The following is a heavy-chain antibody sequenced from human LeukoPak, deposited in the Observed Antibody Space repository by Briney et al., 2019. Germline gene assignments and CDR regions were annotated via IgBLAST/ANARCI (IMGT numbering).Heavy chain of an antibody. V-gene: IGHV4-61*02. CDR3: ASSNILAGFWFDP. Sequence: SETLSLTCTVSGGSISSGNYYWSWIRQPAGKGLEWIGRVYSSGSTSYNPSLESRVTISLDTSMNHFSLGLSSVTAADTAMYFCASSNILAGFWFDPWGQGTLVTVSS. CDR2: VYSSGST. D-gene: IGHD3-9*01. CDR1: GGSISSGNYY. J-gene: IGHJ5*02.